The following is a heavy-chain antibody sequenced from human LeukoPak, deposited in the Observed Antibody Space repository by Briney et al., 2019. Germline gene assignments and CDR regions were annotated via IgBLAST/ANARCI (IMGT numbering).Heavy chain of an antibody. D-gene: IGHD6-13*01. CDR2: ISSSGSYK. CDR3: ASQGYSSLSSMVV. V-gene: IGHV3-21*01. Sequence: GGSLRLSCAASGFAFSSYDMNWVRQAPGKGLEWVSVISSSGSYKDYADSVKGRFTISRDNAKNSLYLQMNSLRAEDTAIFYCASQGYSSLSSMVVWGQGTLVTVSS. CDR1: GFAFSSYD. J-gene: IGHJ1*01.